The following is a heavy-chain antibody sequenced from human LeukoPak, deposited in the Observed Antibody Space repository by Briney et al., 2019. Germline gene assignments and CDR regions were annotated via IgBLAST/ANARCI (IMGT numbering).Heavy chain of an antibody. CDR2: IYYSGST. V-gene: IGHV4-39*01. CDR3: ARNRVYADWKKGWFDP. Sequence: SETLSLTCTVSGGSISSSSYYWGWIRQPPGKGLEWIGNIYYSGSTYYNPSLKSRVTISVDTSKNQFSLKLSSVTAADTAVYYCARNRVYADWKKGWFDPWGQGTLVTVSS. J-gene: IGHJ5*02. D-gene: IGHD6-6*01. CDR1: GGSISSSSYY.